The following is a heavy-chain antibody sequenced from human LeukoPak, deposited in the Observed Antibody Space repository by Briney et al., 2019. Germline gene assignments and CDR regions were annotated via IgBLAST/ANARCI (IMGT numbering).Heavy chain of an antibody. CDR2: IYTSGST. J-gene: IGHJ4*02. CDR3: ARDRHFAPIFDY. CDR1: GGSISSYY. D-gene: IGHD3-3*02. Sequence: AETLSLTCTVSGGSISSYYWSWVRQPAGKGLEWIGRIYTSGSTNYNPSLKSRVTMSVDTSKNQFSLKLSSVTAADTAVYYCARDRHFAPIFDYWGQGTLVTVSS. V-gene: IGHV4-4*07.